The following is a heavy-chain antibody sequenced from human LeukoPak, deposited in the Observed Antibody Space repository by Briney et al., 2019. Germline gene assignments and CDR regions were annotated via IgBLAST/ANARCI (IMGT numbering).Heavy chain of an antibody. V-gene: IGHV1-69*02. CDR2: LIPILGLA. J-gene: IGHJ4*02. CDR1: GGTFSSYT. Sequence: ASVKVSCKASGGTFSSYTVTWVRQAPGRGLEWMGRLIPILGLANYAQKFQGRVTIIADKSTTTAYMELSSLRSEDTAVYYCAGAYYYDSSGYHNDYWGQGTLVTVSS. CDR3: AGAYYYDSSGYHNDY. D-gene: IGHD3-22*01.